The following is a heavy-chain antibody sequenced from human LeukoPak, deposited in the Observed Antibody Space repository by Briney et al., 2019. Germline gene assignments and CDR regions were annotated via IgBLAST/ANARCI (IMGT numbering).Heavy chain of an antibody. J-gene: IGHJ4*02. CDR2: IRYDGTNK. CDR3: AKRMGPMVTTGNRPLDY. V-gene: IGHV3-30*02. D-gene: IGHD4-17*01. Sequence: GGSLGVSCAASGFTFSAYGMHWVRQAPGKGLEWVAFIRYDGTNKYYADSLKGRFTISRDDSKNTLYLQMNSLTAEDTAVYYCAKRMGPMVTTGNRPLDYWGQGTLVTVSS. CDR1: GFTFSAYG.